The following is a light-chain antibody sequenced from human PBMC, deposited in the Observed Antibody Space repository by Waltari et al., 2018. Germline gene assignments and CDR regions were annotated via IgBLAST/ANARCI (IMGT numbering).Light chain of an antibody. V-gene: IGKV4-1*01. CDR1: FFKTSNKENY. CDR2: WAS. J-gene: IGKJ2*01. Sequence: FFKTSNKENYFALYQQISGKPPKLLISWASTRESVVPDRFSGSGSGTDFTLTISSLQAEDVAVYYCQQYYSTPYTFGQGTKLEIK. CDR3: QQYYSTPYT.